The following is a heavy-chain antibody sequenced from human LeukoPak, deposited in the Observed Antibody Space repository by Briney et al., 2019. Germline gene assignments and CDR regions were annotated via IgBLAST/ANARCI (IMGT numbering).Heavy chain of an antibody. CDR3: ARDRYQLPPDY. V-gene: IGHV4-59*12. CDR1: GVSINSDY. Sequence: SETLSLTCTVSGVSINSDYWSWIRQPPGKGLEWIGYVYFSGSTDYSPSLKSRVTISVDTSKNQFSLRLNSVTAADTAVYFCARDRYQLPPDYWGPGALVTVSS. CDR2: VYFSGST. D-gene: IGHD2-2*01. J-gene: IGHJ4*01.